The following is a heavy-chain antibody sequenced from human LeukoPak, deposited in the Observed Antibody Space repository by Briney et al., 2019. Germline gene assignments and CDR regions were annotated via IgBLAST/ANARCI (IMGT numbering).Heavy chain of an antibody. J-gene: IGHJ3*02. CDR3: ARLGRSSSYEVRDI. CDR1: GGSISSYY. CDR2: IYYSGST. D-gene: IGHD6-13*01. V-gene: IGHV4-59*08. Sequence: SETLSLTCTVSGGSISSYYWSWIRQPPGKGLEWIGYIYYSGSTNYNPSLKSRVTISVDTSKNQFSLKLSSVTAADTAVYYCARLGRSSSYEVRDIWGQGTMVTVSS.